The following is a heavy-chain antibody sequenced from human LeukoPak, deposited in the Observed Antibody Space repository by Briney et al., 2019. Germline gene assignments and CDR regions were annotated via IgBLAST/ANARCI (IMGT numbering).Heavy chain of an antibody. CDR1: GYTFTMYY. Sequence: ASVKVSCKASGYTFTMYYIHWVRQAPGQGLEWMGRMNPNKGKTGYAQKFQGRVTMTRNTSVSTVYMELSSLRSEDTAVYYCARANVRWLVLMGDQRRSYGMDVWGQGTTVTVSS. CDR3: ARANVRWLVLMGDQRRSYGMDV. CDR2: MNPNKGKT. J-gene: IGHJ6*02. D-gene: IGHD2-8*01. V-gene: IGHV1-8*01.